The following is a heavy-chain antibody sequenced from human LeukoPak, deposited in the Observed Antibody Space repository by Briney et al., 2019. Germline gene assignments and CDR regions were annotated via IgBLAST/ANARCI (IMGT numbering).Heavy chain of an antibody. D-gene: IGHD3-16*01. CDR2: ISSSSSYI. CDR3: ARGFGDKGWHAFDI. V-gene: IGHV3-21*01. CDR1: GFTFSSYE. Sequence: GGSLRLSCAASGFTFSSYEMNWVRQAPGKGLEWVSSISSSSSYIYYADSVKGRFTISRDNAKNSLYLQMNSLRAEDTAVYYCARGFGDKGWHAFDIWGQGTMVTVSS. J-gene: IGHJ3*02.